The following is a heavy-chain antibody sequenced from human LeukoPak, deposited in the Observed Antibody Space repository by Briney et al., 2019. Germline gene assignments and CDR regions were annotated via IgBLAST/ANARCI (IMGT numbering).Heavy chain of an antibody. CDR1: GASFSGYY. J-gene: IGHJ2*01. V-gene: IGHV4-34*01. CDR2: INHGRST. CDR3: AREVDFWSIPWYFDL. D-gene: IGHD3-3*01. Sequence: SETLSLTCALYGASFSGYYSTWIRQPPGKGLEWLGEINHGRSTNYSPSLKSRVTISVDTSKNQFSLKLSSVTAADTAVYYCAREVDFWSIPWYFDLWGRGTLVTVSS.